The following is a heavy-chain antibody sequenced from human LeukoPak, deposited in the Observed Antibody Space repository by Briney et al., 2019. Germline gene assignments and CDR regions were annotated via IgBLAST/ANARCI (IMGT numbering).Heavy chain of an antibody. Sequence: GGSLRLSCAASGFTFSGYEMNWVRQAPGKGLEWVSYITSSGTTIYYADSVKGRFTISRDNAKNSLYLQMNSLRAEDTAVYYCARAIVVITTHNAFDIWGQGAMVTVSS. D-gene: IGHD3-22*01. CDR3: ARAIVVITTHNAFDI. CDR2: ITSSGTTI. CDR1: GFTFSGYE. V-gene: IGHV3-48*03. J-gene: IGHJ3*02.